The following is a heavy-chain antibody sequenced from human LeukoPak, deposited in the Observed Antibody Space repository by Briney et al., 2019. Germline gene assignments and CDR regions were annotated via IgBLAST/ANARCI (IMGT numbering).Heavy chain of an antibody. J-gene: IGHJ4*02. CDR2: TYYRSKWYN. CDR3: ARDQGTGWFRFDC. Sequence: SQTLSLTCVISGDNVSSNNAAWNWIRQSPSRGLEWLGRTYYRSKWYNDYAVSVKSRIIIYPDTSENQLSLQLNSVTPEDTAVYYCARDQGTGWFRFDCWSQGTLVTVSS. CDR1: GDNVSSNNAA. V-gene: IGHV6-1*01. D-gene: IGHD6-19*01.